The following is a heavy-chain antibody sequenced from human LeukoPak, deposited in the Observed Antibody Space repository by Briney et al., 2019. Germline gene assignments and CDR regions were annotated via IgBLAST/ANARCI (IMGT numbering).Heavy chain of an antibody. CDR2: IYYSGST. J-gene: IGHJ3*02. CDR1: GGSISSSSYY. V-gene: IGHV4-39*02. D-gene: IGHD2-15*01. Sequence: SETLSLTCTVSGGSISSSSYYWGWIRQPPGKGLEWIGSIYYSGSTYYNPSLKSRVTISVDTSKNQFSLKLSSVTAADTAVYYCARDLSEDVPATRDAFDIWGQGTMVTVSS. CDR3: ARDLSEDVPATRDAFDI.